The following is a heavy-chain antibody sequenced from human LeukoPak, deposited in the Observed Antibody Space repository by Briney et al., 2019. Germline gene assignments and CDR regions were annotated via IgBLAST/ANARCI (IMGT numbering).Heavy chain of an antibody. V-gene: IGHV3-23*01. CDR1: RFTFRSYG. CDR3: AKEEDLRGDYLPGYFDY. CDR2: ISGSGGRT. Sequence: GGSLRLSCAVSRFTFRSYGMSWVRQAPGKGLEWVSNISGSGGRTDYADSVKGRFTISRDNSKNTLYLQMNSLRADDTAVYYCAKEEDLRGDYLPGYFDYWGQGTLVTVSS. D-gene: IGHD2-21*02. J-gene: IGHJ4*02.